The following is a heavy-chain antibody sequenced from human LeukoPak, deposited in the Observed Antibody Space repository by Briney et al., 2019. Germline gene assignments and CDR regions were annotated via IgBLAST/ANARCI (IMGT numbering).Heavy chain of an antibody. CDR1: GYTFTSYD. V-gene: IGHV1-8*01. J-gene: IGHJ5*02. D-gene: IGHD6-19*01. Sequence: GASVKVSCKASGYTFTSYDINWVRQATGQGLEWMGWMNPNSGNTGYAQKFQGRVTMTRNTSISTVYMELSSLRSEDTAVYYCARGAHSSGWYNPLWFDPWGQGTLVTVSS. CDR3: ARGAHSSGWYNPLWFDP. CDR2: MNPNSGNT.